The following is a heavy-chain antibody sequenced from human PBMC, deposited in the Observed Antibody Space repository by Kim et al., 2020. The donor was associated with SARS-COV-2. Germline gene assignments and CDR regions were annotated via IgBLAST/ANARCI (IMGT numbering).Heavy chain of an antibody. J-gene: IGHJ2*01. V-gene: IGHV3-64*01. Sequence: GGSLRLSCAASGFTFSSYAMHWVRQAPGKGLEYVSAISSNGGSTYYANSVKGRFTISRDNSKNTLYLQMGSLRAEDMAVYYCAVFPRPAAMFLAAAGTRENNWYFDLWGRGTLVTVSS. CDR3: AVFPRPAAMFLAAAGTRENNWYFDL. D-gene: IGHD6-13*01. CDR2: ISSNGGST. CDR1: GFTFSSYA.